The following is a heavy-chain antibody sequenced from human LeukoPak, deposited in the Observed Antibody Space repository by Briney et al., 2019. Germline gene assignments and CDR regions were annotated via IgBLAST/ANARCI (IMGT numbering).Heavy chain of an antibody. CDR2: IYPGDSDT. J-gene: IGHJ4*02. V-gene: IGHV5-51*01. CDR1: GYSFTSYW. D-gene: IGHD3-22*01. CDR3: ARKYGYYASSGYYYGNPLDY. Sequence: GESLKISCKGSGYSFTSYWIGWVRQMPGKGLEWMGIIYPGDSDTRYSPSFQGQVTISADKSISTAYLQWRSLKASDTAMYYCARKYGYYASSGYYYGNPLDYWGQGTLVTVSS.